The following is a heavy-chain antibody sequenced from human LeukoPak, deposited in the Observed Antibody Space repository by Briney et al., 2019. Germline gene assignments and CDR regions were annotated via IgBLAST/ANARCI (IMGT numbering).Heavy chain of an antibody. CDR3: ARVILDDSSGLMDV. J-gene: IGHJ6*04. D-gene: IGHD3-22*01. Sequence: PGGSLRLSCAASGFTFSSYWMGRVRQAPGKGLEWVANIKQDGSEKYYVDSVKGRFSISRDNAKNSLYLQMNSLRAEDTAVYYCARVILDDSSGLMDVWGKGTTVTISS. CDR1: GFTFSSYW. V-gene: IGHV3-7*01. CDR2: IKQDGSEK.